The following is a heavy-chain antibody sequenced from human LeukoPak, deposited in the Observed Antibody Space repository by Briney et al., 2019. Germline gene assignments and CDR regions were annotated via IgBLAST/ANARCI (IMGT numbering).Heavy chain of an antibody. J-gene: IGHJ4*02. CDR2: IYTSGST. V-gene: IGHV4-61*02. CDR3: ARDLGWYDY. CDR1: GGSISSGSYY. D-gene: IGHD2-15*01. Sequence: MPSETLSLTCTVSGGSISSGSYYWSWIRQPAGKGLEWIGRIYTSGSTNYNPSLKSRVTISVDTSKNQFSLKLSSVTAADTAVYYCARDLGWYDYWGQGTLVTVSS.